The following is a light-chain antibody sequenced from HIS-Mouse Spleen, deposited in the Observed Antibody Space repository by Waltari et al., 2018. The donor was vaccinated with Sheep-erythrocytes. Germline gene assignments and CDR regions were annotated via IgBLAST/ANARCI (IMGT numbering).Light chain of an antibody. CDR1: QGISSW. V-gene: IGKV1-12*01. CDR2: AAT. J-gene: IGKJ5*01. CDR3: QQANSFPIT. Sequence: DIQMTQSPSSVSASVGNRVTITFRASQGISSWLDWYQQKPGKAPKLLIYAATSLQSGVPSRFSGSGSGTDFTLTISSLQPEDFATYYCQQANSFPITFGQGTRLEIK.